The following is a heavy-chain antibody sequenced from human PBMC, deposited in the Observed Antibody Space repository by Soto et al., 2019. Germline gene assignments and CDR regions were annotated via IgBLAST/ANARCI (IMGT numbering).Heavy chain of an antibody. J-gene: IGHJ4*02. CDR1: GFTFSSYA. D-gene: IGHD3-22*01. Sequence: EVQLLESGGGLVQPGGSLRLPCAASGFTFSSYAMTWVRQAPGRGLEWVSAISGSGGSTYYADSVKGRFTISRDNSKNTLYLQMNSLRAEDTAVYYCAKDSRITMIVVVRYYFDYWGQGTLVTVSS. CDR2: ISGSGGST. CDR3: AKDSRITMIVVVRYYFDY. V-gene: IGHV3-23*01.